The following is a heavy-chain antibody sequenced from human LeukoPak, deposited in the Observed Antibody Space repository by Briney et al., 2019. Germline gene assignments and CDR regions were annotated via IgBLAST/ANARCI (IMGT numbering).Heavy chain of an antibody. J-gene: IGHJ4*02. CDR3: ARRWYHAYCDY. D-gene: IGHD2-15*01. V-gene: IGHV4-61*01. CDR2: IDYSGST. CDR1: GGSVSSGSYY. Sequence: SEALSLTCTVSGGSVSSGSYYWSWVRQPPGKGLEWIGCIDYSGSTYYNPSLKSRVTVSADTSKNQFSLKLTSVTAADTAVYYCARRWYHAYCDYWGQGSLVTVSS.